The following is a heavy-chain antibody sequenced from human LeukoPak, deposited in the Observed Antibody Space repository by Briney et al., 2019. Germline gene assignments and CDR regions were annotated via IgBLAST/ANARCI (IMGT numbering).Heavy chain of an antibody. CDR2: FGTRSTSV. CDR3: AREVSEGFDF. Sequence: SGGSLRLSCAASGFTFSSYAMSWIRQAPGKGLEWVSSFGTRSTSVYHAGSVKGRFAISRDNAKNSLYLQMNSLRAEDTALYYCAREVSEGFDFWGQGTLVTVSS. CDR1: GFTFSSYA. J-gene: IGHJ4*02. V-gene: IGHV3-21*01. D-gene: IGHD3-22*01.